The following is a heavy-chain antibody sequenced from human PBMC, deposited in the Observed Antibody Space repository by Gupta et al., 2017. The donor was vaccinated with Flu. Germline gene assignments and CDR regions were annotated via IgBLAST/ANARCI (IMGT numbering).Heavy chain of an antibody. CDR3: AREGHSSTWYNWYFDL. V-gene: IGHV3-13*04. CDR1: GFTFSNYE. D-gene: IGHD6-13*01. J-gene: IGHJ2*01. CDR2: IGASDDT. Sequence: EVQLVESGGGLVQPGGSLRPSCAASGFTFSNYEWHWVRQAPGKGLEWVSAIGASDDTYYIDSVKGRFTISRDTAKGSLYLQMNSLRAGDTAVYFCAREGHSSTWYNWYFDLWGRGTLVTVSS.